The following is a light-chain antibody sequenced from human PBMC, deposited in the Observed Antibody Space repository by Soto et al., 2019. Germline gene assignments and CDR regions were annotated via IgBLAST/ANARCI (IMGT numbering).Light chain of an antibody. V-gene: IGLV1-40*01. CDR3: QSYDSSLSGYV. CDR1: SSNIGAGYE. Sequence: QSVLTQPPSVSEAPGQRVTISCTGSSSNIGAGYEAHWYQQVPGTAPKLLIYENNNRPSGVPDRFSGSKSGTSASLAITGLQAEDEAEYYCQSYDSSLSGYVLGNGTKLTVL. CDR2: ENN. J-gene: IGLJ1*01.